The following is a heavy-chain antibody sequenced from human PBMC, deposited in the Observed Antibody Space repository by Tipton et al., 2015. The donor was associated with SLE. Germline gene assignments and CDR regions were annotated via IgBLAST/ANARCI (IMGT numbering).Heavy chain of an antibody. Sequence: RSLRLSCAASGFTFTSYGIHWVRRAPGKGLAWVAVISYDGGYKYYADSLKGRFTISRDNSKNTVYLEVNSLTVEDTAVYYCARAWTNLPYYFDFWGQGTLVTVSS. J-gene: IGHJ4*02. CDR2: ISYDGGYK. D-gene: IGHD1/OR15-1a*01. CDR3: ARAWTNLPYYFDF. V-gene: IGHV3-30*03. CDR1: GFTFTSYG.